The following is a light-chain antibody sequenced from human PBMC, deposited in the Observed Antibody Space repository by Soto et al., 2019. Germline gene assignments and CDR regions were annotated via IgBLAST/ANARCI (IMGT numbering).Light chain of an antibody. CDR1: SSDVGGSKY. CDR2: DVS. J-gene: IGLJ3*02. CDR3: SSWTSSYTGV. Sequence: QSALTKPASVSGSPGQSVTISCTGTSSDVGGSKYVSWYQQDPGKAPKLMIYDVSNRPSGVSNRFSGSKSGNTASLTISGLQAEDEADYYCSSWTSSYTGVFGGGTKVTVL. V-gene: IGLV2-14*01.